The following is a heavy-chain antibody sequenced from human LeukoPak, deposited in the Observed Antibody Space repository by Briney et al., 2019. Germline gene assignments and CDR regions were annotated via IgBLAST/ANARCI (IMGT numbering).Heavy chain of an antibody. Sequence: GGSLRLSCAASGFTFSSYAMRWVRQAPGKGLEWVAVISYDGSNKYYADSVKGRFTISRDNSKNTLYLQMNSLRAEDTAVYYCARVRYCSSTSCFAYFDYWGQGTLVTVSS. CDR1: GFTFSSYA. CDR2: ISYDGSNK. J-gene: IGHJ4*02. V-gene: IGHV3-30*04. D-gene: IGHD2-2*01. CDR3: ARVRYCSSTSCFAYFDY.